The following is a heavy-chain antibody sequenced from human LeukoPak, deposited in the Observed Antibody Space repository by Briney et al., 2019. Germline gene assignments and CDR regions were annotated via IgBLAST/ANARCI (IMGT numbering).Heavy chain of an antibody. D-gene: IGHD1-26*01. CDR2: ISSNGGST. CDR1: GFTFSSYA. CDR3: ARVVGSCYDY. Sequence: GGSLRLSCAASGFTFSSYAMHWVRQAPGKGLEYVSAISSNGGSTYYANSVKGRFTISRDNSKNTLYLQMGSLRAEDMAVYYCARVVGSCYDYWGQGTLVTVSS. J-gene: IGHJ4*02. V-gene: IGHV3-64*01.